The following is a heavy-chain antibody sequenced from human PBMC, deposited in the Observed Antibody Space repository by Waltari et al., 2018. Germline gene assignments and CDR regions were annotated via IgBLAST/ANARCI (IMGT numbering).Heavy chain of an antibody. CDR2: ISWNSGSI. CDR1: GFTFDDYA. Sequence: EVQLVESGGGLVQPGRSLRLSCAASGFTFDDYAMHWVRQAPGKGLEWVSGISWNSGSIGYADSVKGRFTISRDNAKNSLYLQMNSLRAEDMALYYCAKDLGYCSGGSCGLDPWGQGTLVTVSS. J-gene: IGHJ5*02. V-gene: IGHV3-9*03. CDR3: AKDLGYCSGGSCGLDP. D-gene: IGHD2-15*01.